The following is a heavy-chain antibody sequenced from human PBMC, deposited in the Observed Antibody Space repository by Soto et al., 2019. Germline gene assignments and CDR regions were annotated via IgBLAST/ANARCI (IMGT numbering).Heavy chain of an antibody. J-gene: IGHJ4*02. CDR2: IYYSGST. Sequence: SETLSLTCTVSGGSVSSGSYYWSWIRQPPGKGLEWIGYIYYSGSTNYNPSLKSRVTISVDTSKNQFSLKLSSVTAADTAVYYCARASVGAYYFDYWGQGTLVTVSS. V-gene: IGHV4-61*01. CDR3: ARASVGAYYFDY. CDR1: GGSVSSGSYY. D-gene: IGHD1-26*01.